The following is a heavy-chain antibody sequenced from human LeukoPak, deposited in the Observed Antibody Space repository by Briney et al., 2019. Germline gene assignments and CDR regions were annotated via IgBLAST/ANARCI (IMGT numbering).Heavy chain of an antibody. CDR2: INPSAEST. J-gene: IGHJ4*02. D-gene: IGHD3-16*01. Sequence: ASVKVSCKASGYTFTSYYIHWVRQAPGRGLEWMGIINPSAESTTYAQKFQGRVTMTRDTSTSTIYMELSSLRSEDTAVYYCARGGDEGIYFDYWGQGTLVTVSS. CDR1: GYTFTSYY. V-gene: IGHV1-46*01. CDR3: ARGGDEGIYFDY.